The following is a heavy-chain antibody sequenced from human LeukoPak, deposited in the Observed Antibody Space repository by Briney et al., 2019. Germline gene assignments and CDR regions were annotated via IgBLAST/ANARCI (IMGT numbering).Heavy chain of an antibody. CDR3: AKSSEAGSAGEGDY. J-gene: IGHJ4*02. D-gene: IGHD3-10*01. CDR1: GFTFDDYA. Sequence: GGSLRLSCAASGFTFDDYAMHWVRQAPGKGLEWVSGISWNSGSIGYADSVKGRFTISRDNSKNTLYLQMNSLRAEDTAVYYCAKSSEAGSAGEGDYWGQGTLVTVSS. V-gene: IGHV3-9*01. CDR2: ISWNSGSI.